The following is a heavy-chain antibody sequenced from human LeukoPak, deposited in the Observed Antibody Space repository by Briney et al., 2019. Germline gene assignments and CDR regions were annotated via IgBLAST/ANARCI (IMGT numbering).Heavy chain of an antibody. CDR1: GGSVSSTNW. Sequence: NPSETQSLTCGVSGGSVSSTNWWTWIRQPPGKGLEWIGEVHLDGRTNFNPSLKSRLTMSVDLSENHVSLKLTSVTAADTAVYYCAREGGFYRPLDYSGQGTLVTVSS. V-gene: IGHV4-4*02. J-gene: IGHJ4*02. CDR2: VHLDGRT. CDR3: AREGGFYRPLDY. D-gene: IGHD6-25*01.